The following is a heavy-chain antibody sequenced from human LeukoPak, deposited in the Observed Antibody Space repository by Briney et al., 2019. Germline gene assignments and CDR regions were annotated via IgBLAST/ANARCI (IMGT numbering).Heavy chain of an antibody. CDR1: GFTFSSYA. CDR3: ARGYSSPR. J-gene: IGHJ4*02. CDR2: ISNSDYST. V-gene: IGHV3-23*01. Sequence: GGSLRLSCAASGFTFSSYAMSWVRQAPGKGLEWVSTISNSDYSTYYADSVKGRFTISRANSENTLYLQMNNLRAEDTAVYYCARGYSSPRWGQGTLVTVSS. D-gene: IGHD6-13*01.